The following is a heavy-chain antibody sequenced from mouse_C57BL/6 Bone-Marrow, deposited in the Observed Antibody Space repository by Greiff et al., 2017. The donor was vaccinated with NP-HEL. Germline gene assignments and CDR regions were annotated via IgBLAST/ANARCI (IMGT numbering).Heavy chain of an antibody. CDR2: INPNNGGT. CDR3: AAHYYGSRDWYFDV. D-gene: IGHD1-1*01. V-gene: IGHV1-18*01. J-gene: IGHJ1*03. CDR1: GYTFTDYN. Sequence: EVKLQQSGPELVKPGASVKIPCKASGYTFTDYNMDWVKQSHGKSLEWIGDINPNNGGTIYNQKFKGKATLTVDKSSSTAYMELRSLTSEDTAVYYCAAHYYGSRDWYFDVWGTGTTVTVSS.